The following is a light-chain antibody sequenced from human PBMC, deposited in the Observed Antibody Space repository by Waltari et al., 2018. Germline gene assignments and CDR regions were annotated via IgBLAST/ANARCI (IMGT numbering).Light chain of an antibody. CDR1: SSHVGDYHR. V-gene: IGLV2-23*02. CDR3: CSYVRSVSFV. Sequence: QSALTQPASLSGSPGQSIPIPCPGTSSHVGDYHRVSWYQQHPGKAPKLLIYEVDKRPSGISNRFSGSKSGNTASLTISGLQAEDEADYYCCSYVRSVSFVFGGGTKLTVL. J-gene: IGLJ2*01. CDR2: EVD.